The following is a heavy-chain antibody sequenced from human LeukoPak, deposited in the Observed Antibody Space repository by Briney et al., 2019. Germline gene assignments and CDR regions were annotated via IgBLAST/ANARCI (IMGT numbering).Heavy chain of an antibody. CDR2: FLPIFGTA. CDR1: GGTFNTYA. CDR3: ARDLGITGTYDNHCFDY. J-gene: IGHJ4*02. V-gene: IGHV1-69*05. Sequence: SVKVSCKASGGTFNTYAISWVRQAPGQGLEWMGRFLPIFGTANYAQKFQGRVSITTDESTSTAYMQLSSLRSEDTAMYYCARDLGITGTYDNHCFDYWGQGTLVTVSS. D-gene: IGHD1-7*01.